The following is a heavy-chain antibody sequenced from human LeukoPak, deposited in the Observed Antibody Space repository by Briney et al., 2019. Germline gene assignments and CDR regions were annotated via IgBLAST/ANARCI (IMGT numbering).Heavy chain of an antibody. CDR2: IGAGSGTT. Sequence: GGSLRLSCAACGFTFNSYAMTWVRQAPGRGLECVSSIGAGSGTTHYADSVKGRFTISRDNSKNTLYLQMNSLRAEDTAVYYCARNWNYDDWGQGTLVTVSS. J-gene: IGHJ4*02. CDR1: GFTFNSYA. D-gene: IGHD1-7*01. V-gene: IGHV3-23*01. CDR3: ARNWNYDD.